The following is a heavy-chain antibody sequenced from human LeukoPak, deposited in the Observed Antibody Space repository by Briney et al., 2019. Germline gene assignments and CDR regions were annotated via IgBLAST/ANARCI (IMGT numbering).Heavy chain of an antibody. CDR2: ISSSSSKI. V-gene: IGHV3-48*02. Sequence: GRSLRLSCAASGFTFRSYTVHWVRQAPGRGLEWVSYISSSSSKIYYADSVKGRFTISRDNAKNSLYLEMNSLRDEDTAVYFCARDSGVDAHNDYWGQGTLVTVSS. CDR1: GFTFRSYT. J-gene: IGHJ4*02. CDR3: ARDSGVDAHNDY. D-gene: IGHD3-3*01.